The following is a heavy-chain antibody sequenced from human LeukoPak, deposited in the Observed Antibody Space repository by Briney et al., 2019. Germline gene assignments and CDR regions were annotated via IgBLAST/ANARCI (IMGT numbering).Heavy chain of an antibody. J-gene: IGHJ4*02. V-gene: IGHV1-69*01. CDR1: GGTFRKYA. CDR2: IIPIFGTA. D-gene: IGHD5-12*01. Sequence: VKDTLLSSGGTFRKYAMIGVRQAPGQGLEWMGGIIPIFGTANYAQKFQGRVTITADESTSTAYMELRSLRSDDTAVYYCARDRPYSGYDFPFDYWGQGTLVTVSS. CDR3: ARDRPYSGYDFPFDY.